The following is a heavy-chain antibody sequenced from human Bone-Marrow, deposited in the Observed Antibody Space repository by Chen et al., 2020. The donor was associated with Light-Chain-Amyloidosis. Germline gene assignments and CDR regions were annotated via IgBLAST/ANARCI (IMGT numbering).Heavy chain of an antibody. J-gene: IGHJ5*02. CDR2: ISPSSGRT. D-gene: IGHD4-17*01. CDR1: GYSFRNFG. CDR3: ARDPNGDYGGGGS. Sequence: QVQLVQSGDEVKKPGASVKVSCQASGYSFRNFGISWVRQAPGQGLEWIGWISPSSGRTNYAQEFRDRVTMTADTPTTTVYMELKTLRSDDTAVYYCARDPNGDYGGGGSWGQGTLVIVSS. V-gene: IGHV1-18*01.